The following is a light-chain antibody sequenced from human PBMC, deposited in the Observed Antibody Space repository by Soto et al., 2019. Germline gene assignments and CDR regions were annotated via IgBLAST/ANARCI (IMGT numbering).Light chain of an antibody. CDR3: SSSTSSSTLV. V-gene: IGLV2-14*01. J-gene: IGLJ1*01. Sequence: QSVLTQPASATGSPGQSVTISCTGTSSDVGGYNYVSWYQQHPGKAPKLMIYEVSNRPSGVSNRFSGSKSGNTASLTISGLQAEDEADYYCSSSTSSSTLVFGTGTKVSV. CDR1: SSDVGGYNY. CDR2: EVS.